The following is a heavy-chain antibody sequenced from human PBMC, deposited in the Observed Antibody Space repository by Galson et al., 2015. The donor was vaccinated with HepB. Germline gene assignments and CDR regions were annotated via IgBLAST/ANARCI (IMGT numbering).Heavy chain of an antibody. Sequence: SLRLSCAASGFTFSSYWMSWVRQAPGKGLEWVSTIRGGNNYTYYADSVKGRSTISRDNSKNTLYLQMNSLRAEDTAIYYCAVNMMGNSYYFDYWGQGTLVTVSS. CDR1: GFTFSSYW. D-gene: IGHD3-10*01. CDR3: AVNMMGNSYYFDY. J-gene: IGHJ4*02. V-gene: IGHV3-23*01. CDR2: IRGGNNYT.